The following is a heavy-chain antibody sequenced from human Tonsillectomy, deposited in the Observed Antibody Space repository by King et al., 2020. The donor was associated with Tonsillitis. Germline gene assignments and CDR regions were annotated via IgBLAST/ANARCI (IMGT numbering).Heavy chain of an antibody. CDR3: TRHHYDVLTGYYLDH. D-gene: IGHD3/OR15-3a*01. CDR1: GFTFSNYA. J-gene: IGHJ4*01. Sequence: VQLVESGGGVVQPGRSLRLSCVASGFTFSNYAMHWGRQAPGKGLEWVAVIAYDESKEYYADSVKGRFTISRDNSRNTLFLQMNILRTEDTAVYYCTRHHYDVLTGYYLDHWGRGTLVTVSS. CDR2: IAYDESKE. V-gene: IGHV3-30-3*01.